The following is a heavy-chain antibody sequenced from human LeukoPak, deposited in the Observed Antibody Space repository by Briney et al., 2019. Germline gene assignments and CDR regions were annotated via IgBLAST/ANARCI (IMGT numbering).Heavy chain of an antibody. J-gene: IGHJ6*02. V-gene: IGHV4-39*01. D-gene: IGHD6-13*01. CDR2: IYYSGST. CDR3: ARALLKQQLVRNYYYYYGMDV. Sequence: PETLSLTCTVSGGSISSNNYYWGWIRQPPGKGLEWIGSIYYSGSTYYNPSLKSRVTISVDTSKNQFSLKLSSVTAADTAVYYCARALLKQQLVRNYYYYYGMDVWGQGATVTVSS. CDR1: GGSISSNNYY.